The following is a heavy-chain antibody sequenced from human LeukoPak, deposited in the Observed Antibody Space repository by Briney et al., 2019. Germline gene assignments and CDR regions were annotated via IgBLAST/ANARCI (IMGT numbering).Heavy chain of an antibody. Sequence: HPGGSLRLSCAASGFTFSNYWMTWVRQAPGKGLEWVANIKQDGSEKHYVDSVKGRFTISRDNAKNSVYLQMNSLRADDTAVYYCARDRQIAYWGQGSLVTVSS. CDR1: GFTFSNYW. CDR3: ARDRQIAY. V-gene: IGHV3-7*01. CDR2: IKQDGSEK. J-gene: IGHJ4*02.